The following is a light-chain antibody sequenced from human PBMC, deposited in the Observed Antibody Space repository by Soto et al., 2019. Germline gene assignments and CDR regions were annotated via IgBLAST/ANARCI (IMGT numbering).Light chain of an antibody. Sequence: EIVMTQSPATLSVSPGERATLSCRASQSVSSDLAWYQQKPGQAPRLLIYGASTRATGIPATFSGSGSGTEFTLTITSLQSEDFAVYYCQQYNEWPLTFGGGTKVDSK. CDR3: QQYNEWPLT. CDR1: QSVSSD. CDR2: GAS. J-gene: IGKJ4*01. V-gene: IGKV3-15*01.